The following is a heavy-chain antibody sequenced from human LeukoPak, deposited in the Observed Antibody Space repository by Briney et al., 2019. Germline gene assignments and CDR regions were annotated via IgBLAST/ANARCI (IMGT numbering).Heavy chain of an antibody. CDR3: ARDGNVWFGELYGPYYFDY. Sequence: TGGSLRLSCVASGFTFTGHSMHWVRQAPGKGLEWVAVVADDEKTIFYADSLKGRFTVSRDNSKNTVYLQMNSLRDEDTAVYYCARDGNVWFGELYGPYYFDYWGQGTLVTVSS. CDR2: VADDEKTI. J-gene: IGHJ4*02. D-gene: IGHD3-10*01. CDR1: GFTFTGHS. V-gene: IGHV3-30*04.